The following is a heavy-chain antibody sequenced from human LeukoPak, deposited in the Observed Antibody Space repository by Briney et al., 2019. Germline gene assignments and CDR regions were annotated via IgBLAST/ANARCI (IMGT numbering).Heavy chain of an antibody. V-gene: IGHV3-33*06. CDR1: GFTFSSYG. CDR2: IWYDTSNK. Sequence: AGGSLRLSCAASGFTFSSYGMHWVRQAPGKGLEWVAVIWYDTSNKYYADSVKGRFTISRDNSKNTLYLQMNSLRAEDTAVYYCAKGFYDNSASGVFDIWGQGTMVTVSS. J-gene: IGHJ3*02. D-gene: IGHD3-22*01. CDR3: AKGFYDNSASGVFDI.